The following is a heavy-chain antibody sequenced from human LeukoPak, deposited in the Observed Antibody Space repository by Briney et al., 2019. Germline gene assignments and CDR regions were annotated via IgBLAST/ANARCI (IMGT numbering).Heavy chain of an antibody. Sequence: PGGSLRLSCVASGFTFSSYSMNWVRQAPGKGLEWVSSISSSSSYIYYADSVKGRFTISRDNAKNSLYLQMNSLRAEDTAVYYCARASHVDTARVGYWGQGTLVTVFS. CDR3: ARASHVDTARVGY. V-gene: IGHV3-21*01. J-gene: IGHJ4*02. CDR2: ISSSSSYI. D-gene: IGHD5-18*01. CDR1: GFTFSSYS.